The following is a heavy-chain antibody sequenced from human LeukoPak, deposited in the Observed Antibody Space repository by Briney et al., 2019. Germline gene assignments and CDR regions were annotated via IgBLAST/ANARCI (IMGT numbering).Heavy chain of an antibody. CDR1: GGTFSSDA. CDR2: IIPIFGTV. Sequence: SVKVSCKASGGTFSSDALSWVRQAPGQGLEWMGGIIPIFGTVNYAQKFQGRVTITADKSTSTAYMELSSLRSEDTAVYYCARDPYSGSYGNNYYYYMDVWGKGTTVTISS. D-gene: IGHD5-12*01. J-gene: IGHJ6*03. V-gene: IGHV1-69*06. CDR3: ARDPYSGSYGNNYYYYMDV.